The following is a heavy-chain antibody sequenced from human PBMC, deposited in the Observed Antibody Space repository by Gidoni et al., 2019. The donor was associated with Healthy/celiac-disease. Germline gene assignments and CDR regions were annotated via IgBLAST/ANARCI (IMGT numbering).Heavy chain of an antibody. Sequence: EVQLVESGGGLVKPGGSLRLSCAASGFTCSSYSMNWVRQAPGKGLEWFSSISSSSSYIYYADSVKGRFTISRDNAKNSLYLQMNSLRAEDTAVYYCARDEARYYYGMDVWGQGTTVTVSS. J-gene: IGHJ6*02. V-gene: IGHV3-21*01. CDR2: ISSSSSYI. CDR1: GFTCSSYS. CDR3: ARDEARYYYGMDV.